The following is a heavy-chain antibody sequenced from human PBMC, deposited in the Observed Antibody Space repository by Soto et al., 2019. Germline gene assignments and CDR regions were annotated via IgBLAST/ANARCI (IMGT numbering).Heavy chain of an antibody. CDR3: ARDGNDFWSVFTSGNYYYGMDV. D-gene: IGHD3-3*01. J-gene: IGHJ6*02. CDR2: INPNSGGT. CDR1: GYTFTGYY. V-gene: IGHV1-2*04. Sequence: ASVKVSCKASGYTFTGYYMHWVRQAPGQGLERMGWINPNSGGTNYAQKFQGWVTMTRDTSISTAYMELSRLRSDDTAVYYCARDGNDFWSVFTSGNYYYGMDVWGQGTTVTVSS.